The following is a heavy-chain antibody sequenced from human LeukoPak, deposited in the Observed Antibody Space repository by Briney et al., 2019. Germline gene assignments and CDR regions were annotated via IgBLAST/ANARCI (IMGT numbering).Heavy chain of an antibody. Sequence: SETLSLTCNVSGGSISSYYWSWIRQPPGKGPEWLGYIFYSGSTNFNPSLKSRVTMLVDTSKNQFSLKLSSVTAAGTAVYYCARSTKGWLPYYFDYWGQGTLVTVSS. V-gene: IGHV4-59*08. CDR1: GGSISSYY. CDR3: ARSTKGWLPYYFDY. CDR2: IFYSGST. D-gene: IGHD6-19*01. J-gene: IGHJ4*02.